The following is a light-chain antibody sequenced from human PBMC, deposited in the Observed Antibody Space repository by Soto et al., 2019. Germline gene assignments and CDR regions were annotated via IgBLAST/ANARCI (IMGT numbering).Light chain of an antibody. V-gene: IGKV1-5*01. J-gene: IGKJ1*01. Sequence: DIQMTQSPSTLSASVGDRVTITCRASQNISRWLAWYQKKPGKASKGLIYDASSLESGLPSRFSGSGSGTEFTLTISSLQPDDFASYYCQQYKTFSWTFGQGTKVEIK. CDR3: QQYKTFSWT. CDR2: DAS. CDR1: QNISRW.